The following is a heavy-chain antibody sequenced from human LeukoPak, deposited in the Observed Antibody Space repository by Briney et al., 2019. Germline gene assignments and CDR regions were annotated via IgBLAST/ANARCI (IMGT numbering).Heavy chain of an antibody. V-gene: IGHV3-30*02. CDR3: AKDRCSSTSCYIFDY. J-gene: IGHJ4*02. CDR2: IRYDGSNK. CDR1: GFPLSSYA. Sequence: GGSLRLSCAASGFPLSSYAMSWVRQAPGKGLEWVAFIRYDGSNKYYADSVKGRFTTSRDNSKNTLYLQMNSLRAEDTAVYYCAKDRCSSTSCYIFDYWGQGTLVTVSS. D-gene: IGHD2-2*02.